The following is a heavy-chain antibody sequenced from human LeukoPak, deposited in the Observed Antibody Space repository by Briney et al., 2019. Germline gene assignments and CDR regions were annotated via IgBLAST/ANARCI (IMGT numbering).Heavy chain of an antibody. CDR3: ARDLAWGAFDY. CDR2: IKEDGSEK. CDR1: GFTFSSYW. D-gene: IGHD7-27*01. Sequence: GGSLRLSCAASGFTFSSYWMSWVRQDPGKGLEWVANIKEDGSEKYYVDSVKGRFTISRDDSKNTLSLQMNSLRVEDTAVYYCARDLAWGAFDYWGQGTLVTVSS. V-gene: IGHV3-7*03. J-gene: IGHJ4*02.